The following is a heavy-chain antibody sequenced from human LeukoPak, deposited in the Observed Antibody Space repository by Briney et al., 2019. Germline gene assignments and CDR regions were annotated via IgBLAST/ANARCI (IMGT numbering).Heavy chain of an antibody. Sequence: SETLSLTCTVSGGSVSRGDYYWSWIRQPPGKGLEWIGNTFYSGNTYYNPSLKSRVSISVDKSKNHFSLILSSVTATDTAVYYCARALYFGSGSTIDFWGQGILVTVSS. J-gene: IGHJ4*02. CDR2: TFYSGNT. CDR1: GGSVSRGDYY. V-gene: IGHV4-30-4*01. CDR3: ARALYFGSGSTIDF. D-gene: IGHD3-10*01.